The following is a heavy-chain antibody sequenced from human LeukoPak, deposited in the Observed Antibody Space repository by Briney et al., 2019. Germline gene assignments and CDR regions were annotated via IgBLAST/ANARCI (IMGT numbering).Heavy chain of an antibody. V-gene: IGHV4-39*01. Sequence: SETLSLTCTVSGGSIGNSTFHWGWIRQPPGKGLEWIGTIYYSGSTYYNPSLKSRVTISVDTSKNQFSLQLSSVTATDTAVYYCARHGVTTTGYYWDWGQGTLVTVSS. J-gene: IGHJ4*02. CDR1: GGSIGNSTFH. CDR2: IYYSGST. CDR3: ARHGVTTTGYYWD. D-gene: IGHD3-9*01.